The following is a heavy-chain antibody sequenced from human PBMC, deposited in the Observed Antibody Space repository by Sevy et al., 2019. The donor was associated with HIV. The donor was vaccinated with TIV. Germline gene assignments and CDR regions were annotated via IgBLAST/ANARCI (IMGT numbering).Heavy chain of an antibody. CDR2: IYSGGST. J-gene: IGHJ5*02. CDR1: GFTVSSNY. Sequence: GGSLRLSCAASGFTVSSNYMSWVRQAPGKGLEWVSVIYSGGSTYYADSVKGRFTISRDNSKNTLYLQMNSLRAEDTAVYYFARLTGIAAHNWFDPWGQGTLVTVSS. D-gene: IGHD6-13*01. CDR3: ARLTGIAAHNWFDP. V-gene: IGHV3-53*01.